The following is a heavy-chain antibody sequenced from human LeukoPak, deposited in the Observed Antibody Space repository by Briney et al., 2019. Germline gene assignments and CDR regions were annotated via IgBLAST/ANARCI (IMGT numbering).Heavy chain of an antibody. CDR1: GYTFTSYG. CDR3: ARASYCSGGSCYSDY. Sequence: ASVKVSCKASGYTFTSYGISWGRQGPGQGLEWMGWISAYNGNTIYAQKVKGRVTMTTDTSTSTAYMELRSLKSDDTAVYYCARASYCSGGSCYSDYWGQGTLVTVSS. J-gene: IGHJ4*02. V-gene: IGHV1-18*01. CDR2: ISAYNGNT. D-gene: IGHD2-15*01.